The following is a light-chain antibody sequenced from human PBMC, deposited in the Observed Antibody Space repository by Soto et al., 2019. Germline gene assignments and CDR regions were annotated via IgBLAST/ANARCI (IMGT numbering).Light chain of an antibody. CDR3: CSYAGSSTL. CDR2: EVS. Sequence: QSVLTQPASVSGSPGQSITISCTGTSSDVGSYNLVSWYQQHPGKAPKLMIYEVSKRPSGVSNRFCGSKSGNTASLTISGLQAEDEADYYCCSYAGSSTLFGTGTKVTVL. V-gene: IGLV2-23*02. CDR1: SSDVGSYNL. J-gene: IGLJ1*01.